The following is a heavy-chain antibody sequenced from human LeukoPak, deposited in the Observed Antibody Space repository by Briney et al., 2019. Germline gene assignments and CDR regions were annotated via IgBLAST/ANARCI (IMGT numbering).Heavy chain of an antibody. J-gene: IGHJ4*02. D-gene: IGHD3-10*01. CDR1: GFTFSSYG. CDR2: IWYDGSNK. Sequence: GRSLRLSCAASGFTFSSYGMHWVRQAPGQGLEWVAVIWYDGSNKYYADSVKRRFTISGDNSKNTLYLQMNSLRAEDTAVYYCAKESDYYGSESSVRRYFDYWGQGTLVTVSS. V-gene: IGHV3-33*06. CDR3: AKESDYYGSESSVRRYFDY.